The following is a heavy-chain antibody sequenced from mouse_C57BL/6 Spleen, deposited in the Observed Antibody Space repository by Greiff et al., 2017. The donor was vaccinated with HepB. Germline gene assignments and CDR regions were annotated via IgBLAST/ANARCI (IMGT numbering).Heavy chain of an antibody. CDR3: ARQVFPLYYGSSPFDY. Sequence: QVQLQQSGAELARPGASVKLSCKASGYTFTSYGISWVKQRTGQGLEWIGEIYPRSGNTYYNEKFKGKVTLTADKSSSTAYMELRSLTSEDSAVYFCARQVFPLYYGSSPFDYWGQGTTLTVSS. V-gene: IGHV1-81*01. D-gene: IGHD1-1*01. CDR1: GYTFTSYG. J-gene: IGHJ2*01. CDR2: IYPRSGNT.